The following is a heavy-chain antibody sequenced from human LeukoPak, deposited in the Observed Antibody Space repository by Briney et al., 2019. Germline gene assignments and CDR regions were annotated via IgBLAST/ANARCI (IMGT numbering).Heavy chain of an antibody. Sequence: PSETLSLTCTVSGGSISSSSYYWGWIRQPPGKGLEWIGSIYYSGSTYYNPSLKSRVTISVDTSKNQFSLKLSSVTAADTAVYPCATPVYVGGSNPSGGQEPRVTFPP. D-gene: IGHD3-16*01. J-gene: IGHJ4*02. CDR3: ATPVYVGGSNPS. CDR2: IYYSGST. CDR1: GGSISSSSYY. V-gene: IGHV4-39*01.